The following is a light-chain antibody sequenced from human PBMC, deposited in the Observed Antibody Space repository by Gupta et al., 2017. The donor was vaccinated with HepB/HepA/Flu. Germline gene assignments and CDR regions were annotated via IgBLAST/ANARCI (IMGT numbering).Light chain of an antibody. Sequence: QSALTQPASVSGSPGPSITISCTGTSSDVGTYKFVSWYQQYPGKAPKFMIYEVSKRPSGVSDRFSGSKSGNTASLTISGLRAEDEADYYCCSYAGNNTLIFGGGTKLSVL. CDR3: CSYAGNNTLI. V-gene: IGLV2-23*02. CDR1: SSDVGTYKF. CDR2: EVS. J-gene: IGLJ2*01.